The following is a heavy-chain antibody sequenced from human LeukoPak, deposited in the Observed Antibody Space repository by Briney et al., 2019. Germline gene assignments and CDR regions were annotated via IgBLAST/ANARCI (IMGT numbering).Heavy chain of an antibody. J-gene: IGHJ4*02. D-gene: IGHD6-19*01. CDR1: GFTFKDYY. CDR2: LNPYSGGT. CDR3: ARFAVHRRITVAGQFGLDY. Sequence: GASVKVSCKTSGFTFKDYYIHWVRQAPGQGLEWMGWLNPYSGGTNYAQKFQGRVTMTRDTSTSTVYMELSSLRSEDTAVYYCARFAVHRRITVAGQFGLDYWGQGTLVTVSS. V-gene: IGHV1-2*02.